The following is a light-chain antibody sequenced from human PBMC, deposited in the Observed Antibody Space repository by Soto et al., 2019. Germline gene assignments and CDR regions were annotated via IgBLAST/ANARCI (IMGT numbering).Light chain of an antibody. CDR3: QQRSNWPT. Sequence: IVLTQSPATLSLSPGERATLSCRASQSVSSYFAWYQQKPGQAPRLLIYDASNRATGVPARFSGSGSGTDFTLTISSLEPEDFAVYYCQQRSNWPTFGGGTKVEIK. CDR2: DAS. V-gene: IGKV3-11*01. J-gene: IGKJ4*01. CDR1: QSVSSY.